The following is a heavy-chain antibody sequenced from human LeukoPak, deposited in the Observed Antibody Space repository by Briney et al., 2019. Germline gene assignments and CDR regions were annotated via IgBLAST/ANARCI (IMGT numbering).Heavy chain of an antibody. CDR3: ARGGYSESFYNPRSYGMDV. CDR2: INPSGDTT. V-gene: IGHV1-46*01. J-gene: IGHJ6*02. CDR1: GYTFTNYY. Sequence: ASVKVSFKASGYTFTNYYLHWVRQAPGQGLAWMGIINPSGDTTRYVEKFQGRVTMTRDTSASTVYMELSSLRSEDTAVYYCARGGYSESFYNPRSYGMDVWGQGTTVIVSS. D-gene: IGHD3-10*01.